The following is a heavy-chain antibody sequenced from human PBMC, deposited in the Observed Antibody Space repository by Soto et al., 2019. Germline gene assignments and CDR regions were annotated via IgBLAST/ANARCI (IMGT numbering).Heavy chain of an antibody. CDR1: GDSIRYYY. V-gene: IGHV4-4*07. J-gene: IGHJ6*02. CDR3: ARMYNSGYYRPEGDYYFYVMDV. D-gene: IGHD3-22*01. CDR2: LYNSGST. Sequence: SETLSLTCTVSGDSIRYYYWGWIRQPAGKGLEWIGRLYNSGSTKSNPSLKSRVTMSADTSKNQLSLSLRSVTAADTAIYYCARMYNSGYYRPEGDYYFYVMDVWGQGTMVTVSS.